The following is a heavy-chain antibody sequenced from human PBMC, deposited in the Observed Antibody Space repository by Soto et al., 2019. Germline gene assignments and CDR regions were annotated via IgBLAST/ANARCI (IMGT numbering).Heavy chain of an antibody. D-gene: IGHD1-1*01. CDR2: ISSGSTTI. CDR3: ARVRRNDASGYYGMDV. J-gene: IGHJ6*02. V-gene: IGHV3-48*02. Sequence: GGSLRLSCAASGFSFSTSTMNWVRQAPGKGLEWVSYISSGSTTIYYADSVKGRFTISRDNGKNSLYLQMNSLRDEDTAVYYCARVRRNDASGYYGMDVWGQGTPVTVSS. CDR1: GFSFSTST.